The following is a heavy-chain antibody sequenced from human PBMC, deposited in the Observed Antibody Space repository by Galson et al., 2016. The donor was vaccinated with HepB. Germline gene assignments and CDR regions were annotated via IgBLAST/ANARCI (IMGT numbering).Heavy chain of an antibody. CDR3: AKDGAIYGSCTSTSCSSYSDY. CDR1: GFTFSNYA. V-gene: IGHV3-23*01. Sequence: SLRLSCAASGFTFSNYAMSWVRQAPGKGLEWISSISGSGNSIDTTDSVKGRFTISRDNSKKTLDLQMDSLRAEDTALYYCAKDGAIYGSCTSTSCSSYSDYWGQGTLVTVSS. D-gene: IGHD2-2*01. J-gene: IGHJ4*02. CDR2: ISGSGNSI.